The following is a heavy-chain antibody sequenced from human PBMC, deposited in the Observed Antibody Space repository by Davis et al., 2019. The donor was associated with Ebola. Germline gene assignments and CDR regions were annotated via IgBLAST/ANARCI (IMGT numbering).Heavy chain of an antibody. V-gene: IGHV3-23*01. J-gene: IGHJ6*03. CDR3: ASHGGDTAMPPVILLYSDYYMDV. CDR1: GFTFSSYA. D-gene: IGHD5-18*01. CDR2: ISGSGGST. Sequence: GGSLRLSCAASGFTFSSYAMSWVRQAPGKGLEWVSAISGSGGSTYYADSVKGRFTISRDNSKNTLYLQMNSLRAEDTAVYYCASHGGDTAMPPVILLYSDYYMDVWGKGTTVTVSS.